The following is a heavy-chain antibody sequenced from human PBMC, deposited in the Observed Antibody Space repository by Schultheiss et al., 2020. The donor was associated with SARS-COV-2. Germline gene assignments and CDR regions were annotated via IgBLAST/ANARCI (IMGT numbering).Heavy chain of an antibody. J-gene: IGHJ6*03. Sequence: GGSLRLSFAASGFTFSSYAMHWVRQAPGKGLEWVAVISYDGSNKYYADSVKGRFTISRDNSKNTLYLQMNSLRAEDTAVYYCARNSRDYYYMDVWGKGTTVTVSS. V-gene: IGHV3-30*01. CDR3: ARNSRDYYYMDV. CDR2: ISYDGSNK. CDR1: GFTFSSYA.